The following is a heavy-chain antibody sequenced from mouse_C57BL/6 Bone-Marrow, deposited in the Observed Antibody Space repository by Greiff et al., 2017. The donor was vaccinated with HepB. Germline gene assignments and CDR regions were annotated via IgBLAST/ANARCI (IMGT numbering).Heavy chain of an antibody. J-gene: IGHJ1*03. CDR3: APRGSNYEWYFDV. V-gene: IGHV8-8*01. CDR2: IWWDDDK. Sequence: QVTLKESGPGILQPSLTLSLTCSFSGFSLSTFGMGVGWIRQPSGKGLEWLAHIWWDDDKYYNPALKSRLTISKDTSKNQVFLKIANVDTADTATYYCAPRGSNYEWYFDVWGTGTTVTVSS. D-gene: IGHD2-5*01. CDR1: GFSLSTFGMG.